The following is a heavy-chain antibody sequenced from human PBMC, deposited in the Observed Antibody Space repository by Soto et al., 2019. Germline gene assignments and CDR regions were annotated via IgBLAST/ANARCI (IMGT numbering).Heavy chain of an antibody. V-gene: IGHV1-2*04. CDR1: GYTFTGYY. J-gene: IGHJ4*02. CDR2: INPNSGGT. Sequence: QVQLVQSGAEVKKPGASVKVSCKASGYTFTGYYMHWVRQAPGQGLEWMGWINPNSGGTNYAQKFQCWVTMTRDTSISTAYMELSRLRSDDTAVYYCARVRGNYYDSSGSFDYWGQGTLVTVSS. CDR3: ARVRGNYYDSSGSFDY. D-gene: IGHD3-22*01.